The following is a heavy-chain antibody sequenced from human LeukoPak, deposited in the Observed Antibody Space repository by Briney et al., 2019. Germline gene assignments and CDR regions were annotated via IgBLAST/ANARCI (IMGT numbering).Heavy chain of an antibody. D-gene: IGHD5-12*01. CDR1: GGSFSGYY. CDR3: ARVSGYHWESFYDY. Sequence: PSETLSLTCAVYGGSFSGYYWNWIRQPAGKGLEWIGRIYTSGSTNYNPSLKSRVTISVDTSKNQFSLKLRSVTAADTAVYYCARVSGYHWESFYDYWGQGTLVTVSS. J-gene: IGHJ4*02. CDR2: IYTSGST. V-gene: IGHV4-59*10.